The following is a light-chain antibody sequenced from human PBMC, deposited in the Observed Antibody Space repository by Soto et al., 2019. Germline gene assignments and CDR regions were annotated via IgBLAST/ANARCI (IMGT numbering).Light chain of an antibody. CDR2: AAS. CDR3: QQYSDWPRT. V-gene: IGKV3-15*01. CDR1: HNIRDK. Sequence: IVLTQSPATLSVSPGERVTLSCRASHNIRDKLAWYQQKPGQAPRLLIYAASSGVTAVPARFSGSGSGTEFTLTISSLQSGDFAVYYCQQYSDWPRTFGGGTKVEIK. J-gene: IGKJ4*01.